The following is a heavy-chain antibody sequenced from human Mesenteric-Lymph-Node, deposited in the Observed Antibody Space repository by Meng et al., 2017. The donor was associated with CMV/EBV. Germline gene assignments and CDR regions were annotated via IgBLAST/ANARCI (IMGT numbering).Heavy chain of an antibody. J-gene: IGHJ6*02. D-gene: IGHD3-16*01. V-gene: IGHV3-30*02. CDR1: GFSFRSFG. Sequence: GESLKISCDASGFSFRSFGMHWVRQAPGEGLEWVAFIQNDESDQWYADSVKGRFTISRDNSKNILDLHLNSLRVEDTAVYYCVRDGGLPRYYYFALDVWGQGTMVTVSS. CDR2: IQNDESDQ. CDR3: VRDGGLPRYYYFALDV.